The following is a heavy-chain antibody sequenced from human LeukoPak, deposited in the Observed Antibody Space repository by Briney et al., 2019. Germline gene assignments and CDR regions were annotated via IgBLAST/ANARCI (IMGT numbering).Heavy chain of an antibody. Sequence: GASLKISLKGSGSNFGTDWIGWVRPRPGKGLEWMGIIYPGDSDTKYSPSFQGQVTISADKSISTVYLQWSSLQASDTAMYYCVRPGYNDRGQGTLVTVSS. D-gene: IGHD5-24*01. V-gene: IGHV5-51*01. CDR3: VRPGYND. J-gene: IGHJ4*02. CDR1: GSNFGTDW. CDR2: IYPGDSDT.